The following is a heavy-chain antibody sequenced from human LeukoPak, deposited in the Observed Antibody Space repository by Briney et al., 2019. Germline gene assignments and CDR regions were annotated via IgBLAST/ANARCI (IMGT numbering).Heavy chain of an antibody. CDR1: GDSISSYY. J-gene: IGHJ5*02. CDR2: VHYSGSS. Sequence: PSETLSLTCTVSGDSISSYYWSWIRQPPGKGLEWIGYVHYSGSSNYNPSLKSRVTTSVDTSQNQFSLKLRSVTAADTAVYYCARRVTSNCFDPWGQGTLVTVTS. D-gene: IGHD2-21*02. V-gene: IGHV4-59*08. CDR3: ARRVTSNCFDP.